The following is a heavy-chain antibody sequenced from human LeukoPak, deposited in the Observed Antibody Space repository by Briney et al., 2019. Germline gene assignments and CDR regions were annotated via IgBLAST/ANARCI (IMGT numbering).Heavy chain of an antibody. Sequence: SGTLSLTCTVSGASISSHYWTWIRQPPGKGLEWIAYMYYSGSTDYNPSLKSRVTISVDTSKNQFSLKMSSVTAADTAVYYCARRTYDNSGYYYDAFDIWGQGSLVTVSS. J-gene: IGHJ3*02. CDR3: ARRTYDNSGYYYDAFDI. V-gene: IGHV4-59*08. D-gene: IGHD3-22*01. CDR1: GASISSHY. CDR2: MYYSGST.